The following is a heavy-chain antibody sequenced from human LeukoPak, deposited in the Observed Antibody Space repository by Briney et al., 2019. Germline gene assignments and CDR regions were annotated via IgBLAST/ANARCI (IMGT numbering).Heavy chain of an antibody. CDR1: EFTFSNYW. V-gene: IGHV3-7*01. D-gene: IGHD6-19*01. Sequence: PGGSLSLSCAASEFTFSNYWMSWVRQAPGKGLERVAHTNQDGSKNYYVDSVKGRFTISRDNAKNSLYLQMNSLRAEDTAVYYCATTVAGYPDDYLDYWGQGTLVTVSS. CDR3: ATTVAGYPDDYLDY. CDR2: TNQDGSKN. J-gene: IGHJ4*02.